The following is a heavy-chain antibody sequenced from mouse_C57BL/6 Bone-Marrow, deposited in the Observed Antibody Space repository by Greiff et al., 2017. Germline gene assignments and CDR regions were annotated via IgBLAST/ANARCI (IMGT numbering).Heavy chain of an antibody. D-gene: IGHD3-1*01. CDR2: ISYDGSN. CDR1: GYSITSGYY. Sequence: EVQLQESGPGLVKPSQSLSLTCSVTGYSITSGYYWNWIRQFPGNKLEWMGYISYDGSNNYNPSLKNRISITRDTSKNQFFLKLNSVTTEDTATYYCAREDLLGAYWGQGTLVTVSA. J-gene: IGHJ3*01. V-gene: IGHV3-6*01. CDR3: AREDLLGAY.